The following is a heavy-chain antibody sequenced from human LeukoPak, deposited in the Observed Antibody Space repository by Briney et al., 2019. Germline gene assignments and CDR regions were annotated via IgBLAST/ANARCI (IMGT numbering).Heavy chain of an antibody. Sequence: GGSLRLSCAASGFTFSSYETNWVRQAPGKGLEWVSYISSGSTIYDADSVKGRFTISRDNAKNSLYLQMNSLRAEDTAVYYCARESIAVAGAPFDYWGQGTLVTVSS. D-gene: IGHD6-19*01. CDR3: ARESIAVAGAPFDY. J-gene: IGHJ4*02. V-gene: IGHV3-48*03. CDR1: GFTFSSYE. CDR2: ISSGSTI.